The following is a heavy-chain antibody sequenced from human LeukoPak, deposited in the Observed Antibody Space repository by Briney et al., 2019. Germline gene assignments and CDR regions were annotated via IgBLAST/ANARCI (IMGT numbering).Heavy chain of an antibody. CDR3: ARVVATFDYYYYMDV. J-gene: IGHJ6*03. CDR2: ISGSGDNT. Sequence: GGSQRLSCAPSGFTFSSYAMSWVRQPPGKGLEWVSAISGSGDNTYYSDSVKGRFTISRDNSKNTLYLQMSSLRAEDTALYYCARVVATFDYYYYMDVWGKGTTVTVSS. V-gene: IGHV3-23*01. CDR1: GFTFSSYA. D-gene: IGHD5-12*01.